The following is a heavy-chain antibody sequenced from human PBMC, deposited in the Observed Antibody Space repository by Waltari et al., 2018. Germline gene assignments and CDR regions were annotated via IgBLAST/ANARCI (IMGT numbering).Heavy chain of an antibody. Sequence: QLVQSGGGLVRLGASRRLPCVGSGSPFTAAWMSWVRQAPAKGLEWVGRIKREVDGGTAEYIESVKDRFTISRDDSKNTLYLQMNSLKSEDSAVYFCVRESYGNDIWGQGTLVTVSS. D-gene: IGHD4-17*01. CDR1: GSPFTAAW. V-gene: IGHV3-15*01. J-gene: IGHJ4*02. CDR2: IKREVDGGTA. CDR3: VRESYGNDI.